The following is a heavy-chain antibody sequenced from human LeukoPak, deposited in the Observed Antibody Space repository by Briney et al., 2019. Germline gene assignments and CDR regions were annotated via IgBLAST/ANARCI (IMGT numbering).Heavy chain of an antibody. CDR3: ARKHLRLGELSNWFDP. CDR2: IYPGDSDT. V-gene: IGHV5-51*01. J-gene: IGHJ5*02. CDR1: GYSFTSYW. Sequence: GVSLKISCKGSGYSFTSYWIGWVRQMPGKGLEWMGIIYPGDSDTRYSPSFQGQVTISADKSISTAYLQWSSLKASDTAMYYCARKHLRLGELSNWFDPWGQGTLVTVSS. D-gene: IGHD3-16*02.